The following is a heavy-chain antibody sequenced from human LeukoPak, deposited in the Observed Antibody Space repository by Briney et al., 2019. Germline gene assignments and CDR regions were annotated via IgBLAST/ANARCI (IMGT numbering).Heavy chain of an antibody. CDR3: AKEVSGLSGSYYGFAFDI. Sequence: GGSLRLSCAASGFTFSSYSMNWVRQAPGKGLEWVSYISSSSSTIYYADSVKGRFTISRDNAKNSLYLQMNSLRAEDTAVYYCAKEVSGLSGSYYGFAFDIWGQGTMVTVSS. J-gene: IGHJ3*02. CDR1: GFTFSSYS. CDR2: ISSSSSTI. D-gene: IGHD1-26*01. V-gene: IGHV3-48*01.